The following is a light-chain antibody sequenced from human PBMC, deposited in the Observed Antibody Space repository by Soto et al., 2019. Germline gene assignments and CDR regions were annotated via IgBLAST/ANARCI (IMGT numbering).Light chain of an antibody. Sequence: QAVVTQEPSLTVSPGGTVTLTCDSSTGAVTSGHSPYWFQQKPGQAPRTLIYDTTNKHSWTPARFSGSLLGGKAALTLSGAQPEDEAEYYCLLSYSGTRVFGGGTKVTVL. V-gene: IGLV7-46*01. CDR3: LLSYSGTRV. CDR1: TGAVTSGHS. CDR2: DTT. J-gene: IGLJ3*02.